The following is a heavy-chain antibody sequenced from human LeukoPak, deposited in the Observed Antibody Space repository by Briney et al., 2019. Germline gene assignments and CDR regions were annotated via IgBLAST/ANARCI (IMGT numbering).Heavy chain of an antibody. CDR1: GGSISSGGYY. J-gene: IGHJ4*02. Sequence: SETLSLTCTVSGGSISSGGYYWSWIRQHPGKGLEWIGYIYYSGSTYYNPSLKSRVTISVDTSKNQFSLKLRSVTAADTAVYYCARDQQYCSSTSCYSNFDYWGQGTLVTVSS. CDR2: IYYSGST. D-gene: IGHD2-2*01. V-gene: IGHV4-31*03. CDR3: ARDQQYCSSTSCYSNFDY.